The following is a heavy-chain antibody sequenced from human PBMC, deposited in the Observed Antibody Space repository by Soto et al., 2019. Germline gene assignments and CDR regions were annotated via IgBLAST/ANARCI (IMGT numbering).Heavy chain of an antibody. CDR1: GFTFSSYG. Sequence: GGSLRLSCAASGFTFSSYGMHWVRQAPGKGLEWVAVIWYDGSNKYYADSVKGRFTISRDNSKNTLYLQMNSLRAEDTAVYYCARDDLQWLAQQYYFDYWGQGSLVTVSS. D-gene: IGHD6-19*01. J-gene: IGHJ4*02. CDR2: IWYDGSNK. V-gene: IGHV3-33*01. CDR3: ARDDLQWLAQQYYFDY.